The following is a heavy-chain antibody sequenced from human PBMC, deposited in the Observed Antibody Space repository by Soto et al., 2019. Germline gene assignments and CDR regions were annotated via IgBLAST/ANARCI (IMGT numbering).Heavy chain of an antibody. V-gene: IGHV1-69*01. CDR2: IIPIFGTA. J-gene: IGHJ6*02. CDR1: GGTFSSYA. Sequence: QVQLVQSGAEVKKPGSSVKVSCKASGGTFSSYAISWVRQAPGQGLEWMGGIIPIFGTANYAQKCQGRVTITADESTSTAYMELSSLRSADTAVYYCARDGWSGSYYYYYGMDVWGQGTTVTVSS. CDR3: ARDGWSGSYYYYYGMDV. D-gene: IGHD1-26*01.